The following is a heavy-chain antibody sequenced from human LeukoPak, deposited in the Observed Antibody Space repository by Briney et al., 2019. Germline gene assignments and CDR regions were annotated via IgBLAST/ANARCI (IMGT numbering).Heavy chain of an antibody. CDR3: ASGSRRPY. Sequence: PGGSLRLSCEASGFTFSSHSMNWVRQAPGKWLEWVSSISSSSSYIYYADSVKGRFTISRDNAKNSLYLQMNSLRAEDKAVYYCASGSRRPYWGQGTLVTVSS. D-gene: IGHD6-25*01. J-gene: IGHJ4*02. CDR1: GFTFSSHS. V-gene: IGHV3-21*01. CDR2: ISSSSSYI.